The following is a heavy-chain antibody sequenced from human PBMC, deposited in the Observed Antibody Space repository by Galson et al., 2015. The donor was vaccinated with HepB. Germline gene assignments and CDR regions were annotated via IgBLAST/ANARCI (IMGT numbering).Heavy chain of an antibody. CDR1: GFTFSSYS. CDR3: ARPLYSTGPLVDY. V-gene: IGHV3-48*01. Sequence: LRLSCAASGFTFSSYSMNWVRQAPGKGLEWVSYISSSSSTIYYADSVKGRFTISRDNAKNSLYLQMNSLRAEDTAVYYCARPLYSTGPLVDYWGQGTLVTVSS. CDR2: ISSSSSTI. D-gene: IGHD6-25*01. J-gene: IGHJ4*02.